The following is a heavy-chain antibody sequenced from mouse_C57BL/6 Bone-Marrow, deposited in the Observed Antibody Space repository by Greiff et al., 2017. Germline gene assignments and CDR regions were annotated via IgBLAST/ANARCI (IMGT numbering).Heavy chain of an antibody. J-gene: IGHJ3*01. V-gene: IGHV10-1*01. CDR2: IRSKSNNYAT. CDR1: GFSFNTYA. Sequence: EVQGVASGGGLVQPKGSLTLSCASSGFSFNTYAMNWVRQAPGTGLEWVARIRSKSNNYATYYADSVKDRITISRYVSECMLYLQMNNFKTEDTSMYYCVREGAYWGQGTLVTVSA. CDR3: VREGAY.